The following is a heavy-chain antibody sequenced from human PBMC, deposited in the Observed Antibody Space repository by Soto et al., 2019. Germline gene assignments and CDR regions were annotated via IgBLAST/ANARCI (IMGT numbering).Heavy chain of an antibody. J-gene: IGHJ4*03. CDR3: ARAAGIVGATEFDY. V-gene: IGHV4-31*03. D-gene: IGHD1-26*01. Sequence: PSETLSLTCTVSGGSISSGGYYWSWIRQHPGKGLEWIGYIYYSGSTYYNPSLKSRVTISVDTSKNQFSLKLSSVTAADTAVYYCARAAGIVGATEFDYWGQGTTVTVSS. CDR2: IYYSGST. CDR1: GGSISSGGYY.